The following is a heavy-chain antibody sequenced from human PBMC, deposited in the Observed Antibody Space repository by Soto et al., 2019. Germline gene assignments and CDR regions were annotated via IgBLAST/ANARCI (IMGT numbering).Heavy chain of an antibody. D-gene: IGHD3-9*01. Sequence: SVKLSLKAAGLSFTISAVQWARQARGQRLEWIGWIVVGSGNTNYAQKFQERVTITRDMSTSTAYMELSSLRSEDTAVYYCAAVTTGYLYYYYGMDVWGQGTTVTVSS. CDR3: AAVTTGYLYYYYGMDV. CDR2: IVVGSGNT. V-gene: IGHV1-58*01. J-gene: IGHJ6*02. CDR1: GLSFTISA.